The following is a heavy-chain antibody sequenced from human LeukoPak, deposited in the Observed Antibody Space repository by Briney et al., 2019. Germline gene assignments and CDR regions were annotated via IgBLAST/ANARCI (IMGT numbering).Heavy chain of an antibody. Sequence: GGSLRLSCAASGFTFSNAWMSWVRQAPGKGLEWVGRIKSKTDGGPTDYAAPVKGRFTISRDDSKNTLYLQMNSLKTEDTAVYYCTTYIHGDRIFDYWGQGTLVSVSS. CDR1: GFTFSNAW. CDR3: TTYIHGDRIFDY. J-gene: IGHJ4*02. CDR2: IKSKTDGGPT. V-gene: IGHV3-15*01. D-gene: IGHD2-21*02.